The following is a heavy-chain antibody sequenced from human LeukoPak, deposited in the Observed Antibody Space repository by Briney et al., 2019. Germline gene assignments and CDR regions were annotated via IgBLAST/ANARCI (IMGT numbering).Heavy chain of an antibody. CDR1: GFSFRDYW. J-gene: IGHJ4*02. Sequence: GGSLRLSCEASGFSFRDYWMSWVRQAPGKGLEWVSVIYSGGSTYYADSVKGRFTISRDNSKNTLYLQMNSLRAEDTAIYYCAKDVSVIAVAGTVYWGQGTLVTVSS. D-gene: IGHD6-19*01. V-gene: IGHV3-53*01. CDR2: IYSGGST. CDR3: AKDVSVIAVAGTVY.